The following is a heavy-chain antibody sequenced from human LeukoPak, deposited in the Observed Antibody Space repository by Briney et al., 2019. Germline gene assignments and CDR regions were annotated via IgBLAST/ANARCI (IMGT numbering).Heavy chain of an antibody. CDR2: INPYNGNT. Sequence: ASVKVSCKASGYTFTSYGIRWVRQAPGQGLEWMGWINPYNGNTNYAQKLQGRVTMTTDTSTSTAYMELRSLRSDDTAVYYCARGWSGEYYYYYGMDVWGQGTTVTVSS. D-gene: IGHD3-3*01. CDR1: GYTFTSYG. CDR3: ARGWSGEYYYYYGMDV. V-gene: IGHV1-18*01. J-gene: IGHJ6*02.